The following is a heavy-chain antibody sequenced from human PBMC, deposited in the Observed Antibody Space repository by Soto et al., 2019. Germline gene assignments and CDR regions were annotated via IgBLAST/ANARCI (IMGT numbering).Heavy chain of an antibody. CDR1: GYKFTSNW. J-gene: IGHJ4*02. CDR2: VYPDGSDT. Sequence: GESLKISCKGSGYKFTSNWIGWVRQMPGKGLEWMGIVYPDGSDTRYSPSFQGQVTMSADKSISTAYLQWSSLRAADTAMYYCARQSDYGGDSMGYWGQGTLVTVSS. CDR3: ARQSDYGGDSMGY. V-gene: IGHV5-51*01. D-gene: IGHD4-17*01.